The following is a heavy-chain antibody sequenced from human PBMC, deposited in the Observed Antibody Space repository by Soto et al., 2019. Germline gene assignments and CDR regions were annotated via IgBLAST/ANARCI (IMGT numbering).Heavy chain of an antibody. CDR2: ISVFNGNT. J-gene: IGHJ3*01. V-gene: IGHV1-18*01. Sequence: QVQLVQSGAEVKKPGASVKVSCKTSGYTFTGYGINWVRQAPGHGLEWMGWISVFNGNTKYGQNIQDKVIMTTDTSTSTAYMEQRSLLSDETAVYFCGRDGSCGIIDSWGQGTMLIVSS. CDR3: GRDGSCGIIDS. CDR1: GYTFTGYG. D-gene: IGHD2-15*01.